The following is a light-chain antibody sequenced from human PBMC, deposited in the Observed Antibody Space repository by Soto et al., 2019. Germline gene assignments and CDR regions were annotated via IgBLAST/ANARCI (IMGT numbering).Light chain of an antibody. Sequence: DIQMTQSPSALSASVGDRVTITCRASQSISWLAWYQQKPGKAPRLLIYDASYLERGVPSRFSGSGSGTEFTLTISDLQPDDLGTYYCQQYKNFWTFGPGTKVEI. V-gene: IGKV1-5*01. CDR3: QQYKNFWT. CDR2: DAS. J-gene: IGKJ1*01. CDR1: QSISW.